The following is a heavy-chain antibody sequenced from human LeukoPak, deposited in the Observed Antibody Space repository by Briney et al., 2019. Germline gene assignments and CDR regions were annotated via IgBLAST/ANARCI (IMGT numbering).Heavy chain of an antibody. J-gene: IGHJ6*02. Sequence: GGSLRLSCAASGFTFSSYSMNWVRQAPGKGLEWVSYISSSSSTIYYADSVKGRFTISRDNAKNSLYPQMNSLRAEDTAVYYCARETYSSGWWAGPARTYYYYGMDVWGQGTTVTVSS. CDR2: ISSSSSTI. V-gene: IGHV3-48*01. D-gene: IGHD6-19*01. CDR3: ARETYSSGWWAGPARTYYYYGMDV. CDR1: GFTFSSYS.